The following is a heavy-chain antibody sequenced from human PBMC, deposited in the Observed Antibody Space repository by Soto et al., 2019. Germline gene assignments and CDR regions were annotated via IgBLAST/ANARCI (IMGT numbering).Heavy chain of an antibody. CDR3: ARDLGSWYGRFDP. CDR1: GFIFTNYA. V-gene: IGHV3-23*01. J-gene: IGHJ5*02. D-gene: IGHD6-13*01. Sequence: GGSLRLSCAASGFIFTNYAMSWVRQPPGKGLEWVSVISTSGGTTLYADTVKGRFTISRDNSKNTLYLQMNSLRADDTAVYYCARDLGSWYGRFDPWGQGTLVTVSS. CDR2: ISTSGGTT.